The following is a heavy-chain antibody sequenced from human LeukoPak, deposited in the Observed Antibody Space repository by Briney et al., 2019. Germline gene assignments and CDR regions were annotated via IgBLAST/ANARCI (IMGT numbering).Heavy chain of an antibody. CDR1: GFTFSSHG. D-gene: IGHD1-26*01. Sequence: PGGSLRLSCAASGFTFSSHGIHWVRQAAGKGLEWVAVVWHDGSNEDYANSVKGRFTISRDNAKNTVSLQMNSLRAEDTAVYYCAREGTTSGSFDYWGQGTLVTVSS. V-gene: IGHV3-33*01. CDR3: AREGTTSGSFDY. CDR2: VWHDGSNE. J-gene: IGHJ4*02.